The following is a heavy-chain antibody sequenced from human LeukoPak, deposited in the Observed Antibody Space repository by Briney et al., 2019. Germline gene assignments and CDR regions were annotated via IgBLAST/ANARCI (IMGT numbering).Heavy chain of an antibody. CDR3: VYGGGPLNY. V-gene: IGHV6-1*01. D-gene: IGHD2-21*01. CDR1: GDSVSSNSAG. Sequence: SQTLSLTCAISGDSVSSNSAGWSWIRQSPSRGLEWLGRTYYRSKWYNDYALSVKSRITINPDTSENQFSLQLNSVTPEDTAVYYCVYGGGPLNYWGQGILVTVSS. J-gene: IGHJ4*02. CDR2: TYYRSKWYN.